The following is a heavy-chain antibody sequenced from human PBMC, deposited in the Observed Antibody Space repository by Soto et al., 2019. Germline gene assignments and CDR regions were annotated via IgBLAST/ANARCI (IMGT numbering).Heavy chain of an antibody. Sequence: KTSETLSLTCTVSGGSISSGGYYWSWLRQLPGKGLEWIGYIYYIGSTYYNPSLNSRVTISLDTSKSQFSLRLSSVTAADTAVYYCATCKMATSPLYYFDYWGQGALVTVSS. CDR2: IYYIGST. CDR3: ATCKMATSPLYYFDY. J-gene: IGHJ4*02. CDR1: GGSISSGGYY. V-gene: IGHV4-31*03. D-gene: IGHD5-12*01.